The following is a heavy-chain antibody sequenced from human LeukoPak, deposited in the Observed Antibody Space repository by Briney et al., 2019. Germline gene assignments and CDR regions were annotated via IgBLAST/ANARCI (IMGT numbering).Heavy chain of an antibody. CDR3: ARGYSGYDAVDY. J-gene: IGHJ4*02. Sequence: GEPLRIPCKGSGYTFTSYWITWVRQMPGKGLEWMGRIDPSDSYTNYSPSFQGHVTISADKSISTAYLQWSSLKASDTAMYYCARGYSGYDAVDYWGQGTLVTVSS. CDR2: IDPSDSYT. D-gene: IGHD5-12*01. V-gene: IGHV5-10-1*01. CDR1: GYTFTSYW.